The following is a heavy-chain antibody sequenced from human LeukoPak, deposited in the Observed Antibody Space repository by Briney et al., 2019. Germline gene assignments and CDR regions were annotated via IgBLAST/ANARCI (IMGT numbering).Heavy chain of an antibody. J-gene: IGHJ6*02. D-gene: IGHD4-17*01. Sequence: SETLSLTCTVSGGSISSYYWGWIRQPAGKGLEWIGRIYTSGSTNYNPSLKSRVTMSVDTSKNQFSLKLSSVTAADTAVYYCARENYGDSYHYYGMDVWGQGTTVTVSS. CDR3: ARENYGDSYHYYGMDV. CDR1: GGSISSYY. V-gene: IGHV4-4*07. CDR2: IYTSGST.